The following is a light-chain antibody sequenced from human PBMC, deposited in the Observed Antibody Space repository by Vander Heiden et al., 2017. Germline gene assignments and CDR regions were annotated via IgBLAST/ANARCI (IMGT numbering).Light chain of an antibody. V-gene: IGKV3-15*01. CDR1: QSVTSN. J-gene: IGKJ2*01. Sequence: IVMAQFPANLSVSPGERATLSCRASQSVTSNLAWYQQKPCQAPRLLIYCASTRATGIPARFSGSGSGTEFTLTISSLQAEDFAVYSCQQCNNWPLYTFGQGTKLEIK. CDR3: QQCNNWPLYT. CDR2: CAS.